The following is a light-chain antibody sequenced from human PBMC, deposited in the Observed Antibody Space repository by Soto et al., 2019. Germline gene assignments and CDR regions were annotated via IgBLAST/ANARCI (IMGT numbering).Light chain of an antibody. CDR2: GAS. Sequence: EIVMTQSPATLSVSPGERATLSCRASQSVGSHLAWYQQRPGQTPRRLIYGASYRATGIPARFSGSGSGTDFTLSISSLQSEDFAVYYCQQYDNWPPFTVGPGTKVDIK. V-gene: IGKV3-15*01. CDR3: QQYDNWPPFT. J-gene: IGKJ3*01. CDR1: QSVGSH.